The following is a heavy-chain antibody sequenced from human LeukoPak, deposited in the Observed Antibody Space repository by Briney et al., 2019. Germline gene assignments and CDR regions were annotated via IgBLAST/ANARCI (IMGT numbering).Heavy chain of an antibody. J-gene: IGHJ4*02. CDR1: GFTVSSNY. CDR3: TRHVAGELLF. CDR2: IYSGGST. V-gene: IGHV3-53*01. Sequence: GGSLRLSCAASGFTVSSNYMSWVRQAPGKGLEWVSVIYSGGSTYYTDSVKGRFTISSDNSKNTAYLQMNSLKTEDTAVYYCTRHVAGELLFGGQGTPVTVSS. D-gene: IGHD2-21*01.